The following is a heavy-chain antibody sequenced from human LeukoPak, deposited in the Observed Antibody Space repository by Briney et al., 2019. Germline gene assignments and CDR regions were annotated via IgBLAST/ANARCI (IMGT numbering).Heavy chain of an antibody. V-gene: IGHV1-8*03. J-gene: IGHJ3*02. CDR3: ATLRWTSHDAFDI. Sequence: ASVKVSCKASGYTFTSYDINWVRQATGQGLEWMGWMNPNSGNTGYAQKFQGRVTITRNTSISTAYMELSSLRSEDTAVYYCATLRWTSHDAFDIWGQGTMVTVSS. CDR1: GYTFTSYD. D-gene: IGHD4-23*01. CDR2: MNPNSGNT.